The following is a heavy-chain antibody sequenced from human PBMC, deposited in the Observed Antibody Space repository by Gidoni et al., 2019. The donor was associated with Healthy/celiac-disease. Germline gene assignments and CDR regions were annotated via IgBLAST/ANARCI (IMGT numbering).Heavy chain of an antibody. J-gene: IGHJ6*02. CDR1: GFTFSSYS. D-gene: IGHD3-3*01. Sequence: EVQLVESGGGLVQPGGSLRLSCAASGFTFSSYSMNWVRQAPGKGLECVSYISSSSSTIYYADSVKGRFTISRDNAKNSLYLQMNSLRAEDTAVYYCARDFFGMDVWGQGTTVTVSS. CDR3: ARDFFGMDV. V-gene: IGHV3-48*01. CDR2: ISSSSSTI.